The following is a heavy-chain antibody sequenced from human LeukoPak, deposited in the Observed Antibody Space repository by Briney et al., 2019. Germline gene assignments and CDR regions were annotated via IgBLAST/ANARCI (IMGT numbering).Heavy chain of an antibody. CDR3: ARRESSGWYGWF. Sequence: SGTLSLTCAVSGGSISSSNWWSWVRQPPGRGLEWIGGIYHSGSSNYNPSLKSRVTISVDKSKNQFSLKLSSVTAGDAAVYYCARRESSGWYGWFWGQGTLVTVSS. D-gene: IGHD6-19*01. V-gene: IGHV4-4*02. J-gene: IGHJ4*02. CDR2: IYHSGSS. CDR1: GGSISSSNW.